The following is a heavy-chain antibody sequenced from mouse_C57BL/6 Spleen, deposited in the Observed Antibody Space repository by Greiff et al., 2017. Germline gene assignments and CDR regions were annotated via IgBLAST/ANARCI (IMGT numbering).Heavy chain of an antibody. V-gene: IGHV2-6*01. CDR1: GFSLTSYG. J-gene: IGHJ3*01. CDR2: IWGAGST. D-gene: IGHD2-4*01. Sequence: VMLVESGPGLVAPSQSLSITCTVSGFSLTSYGVNWVRQSPGKGLEWLGVIWGAGSTNYNSALKSRLSISKDYSKSQVFLNMNSLKTDDTAMYYCSSSIYYDYRFAYWGQGTLVTVSA. CDR3: SSSIYYDYRFAY.